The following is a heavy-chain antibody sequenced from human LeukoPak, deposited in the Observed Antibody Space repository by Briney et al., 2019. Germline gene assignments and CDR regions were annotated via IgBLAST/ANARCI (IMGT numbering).Heavy chain of an antibody. J-gene: IGHJ3*02. CDR3: ARHGPVVTATDAFDI. Sequence: SETLSLTCTVSGGSITVNTYYCAWIRQAPGTGLEWIGSVYYSGRTDYNPSLKSRVTISIDTSENQLSLRLTPVTAADTAVYYCARHGPVVTATDAFDIWGQGTLVTVSS. CDR2: VYYSGRT. CDR1: GGSITVNTYY. V-gene: IGHV4-39*01. D-gene: IGHD2-21*02.